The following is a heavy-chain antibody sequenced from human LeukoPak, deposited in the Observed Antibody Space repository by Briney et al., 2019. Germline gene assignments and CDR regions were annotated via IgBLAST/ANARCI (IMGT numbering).Heavy chain of an antibody. CDR1: GFTFSSYA. CDR3: TTDLASGPSDY. CDR2: ISGSGGST. V-gene: IGHV3-23*01. J-gene: IGHJ4*02. Sequence: PGGSLRLSCAASGFTFSSYAMSWARQAPGKGLEWVSAISGSGGSTYYADSVKGRFTISRDDSKNTLYLQMNSLKTEDTAVYYCTTDLASGPSDYWGQGTLVTVSS. D-gene: IGHD3-3*01.